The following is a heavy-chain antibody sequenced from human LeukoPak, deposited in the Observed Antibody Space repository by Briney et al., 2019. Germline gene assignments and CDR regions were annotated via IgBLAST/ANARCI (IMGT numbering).Heavy chain of an antibody. CDR1: GGSVSSGSYY. CDR3: ARDRSSSWYSFYYYYGMDV. J-gene: IGHJ6*02. V-gene: IGHV4-61*01. Sequence: SETLSLTCTVSGGSVSSGSYYWGWIRQPPGKGLEWIGYIYYSGSTNYNPSLKSRVTISVDTSKNQFSLKLSSVTAADTAVYYCARDRSSSWYSFYYYYGMDVWGQGTTVTVSS. D-gene: IGHD6-13*01. CDR2: IYYSGST.